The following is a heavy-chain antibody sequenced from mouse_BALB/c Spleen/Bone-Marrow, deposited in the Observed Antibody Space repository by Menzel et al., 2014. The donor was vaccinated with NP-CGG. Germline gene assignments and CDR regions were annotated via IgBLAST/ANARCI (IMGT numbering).Heavy chain of an antibody. V-gene: IGHV2-5-1*01. CDR3: AKRGDYDWFAY. CDR2: IWRGGST. CDR1: GFSLTSYG. Sequence: VHLVESGPSLVQPSQGLSITCTVSGFSLTSYGVHWVRQSPGKGLEWLGVIWRGGSTDYNAAFMSRLSITKDNSKSQVFFKMNSLQADDTAIYYCAKRGDYDWFAYWGQGTLVTVSA. J-gene: IGHJ3*01. D-gene: IGHD2-4*01.